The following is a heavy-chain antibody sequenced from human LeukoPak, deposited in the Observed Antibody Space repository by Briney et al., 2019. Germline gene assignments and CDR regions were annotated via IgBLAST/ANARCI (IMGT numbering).Heavy chain of an antibody. J-gene: IGHJ6*03. CDR1: GYSISSGYY. D-gene: IGHD6-13*01. Sequence: SETLSLTCAVSGYSISSGYYWGWIRPPPGKGLEWIGSIYHSGSTYYNPSLKSRVTISVDTSKNKFSLKLSSVTAADTVVYYCARLAAAHGINYYYYYYMDVWGKGTTVTVSS. V-gene: IGHV4-38-2*01. CDR3: ARLAAAHGINYYYYYYMDV. CDR2: IYHSGST.